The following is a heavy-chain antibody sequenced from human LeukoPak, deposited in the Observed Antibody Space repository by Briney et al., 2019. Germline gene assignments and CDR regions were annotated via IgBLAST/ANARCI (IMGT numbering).Heavy chain of an antibody. CDR3: ARTSLLGTTGTTSKADHYYYYYGMDV. CDR1: GFTITDYY. CDR2: IGPHSSAT. J-gene: IGHJ6*02. Sequence: ASMKVSCKSSGFTITDYYIHWVRQAPGQGLEWMGYIGPHSSATSSPQEFQGRVTMTRDTSMSTAYMELTRLTSDDTAVYYCARTSLLGTTGTTSKADHYYYYYGMDVWGQGTTVTVSS. V-gene: IGHV1-2*02. D-gene: IGHD1-1*01.